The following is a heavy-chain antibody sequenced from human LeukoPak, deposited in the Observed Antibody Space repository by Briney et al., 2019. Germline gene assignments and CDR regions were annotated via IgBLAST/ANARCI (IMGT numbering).Heavy chain of an antibody. CDR1: GFTFSDYY. CDR2: ISSSGSTI. V-gene: IGHV3-11*01. D-gene: IGHD3-22*01. J-gene: IGHJ4*02. CDR3: AKKAYYYDSSGYPIY. Sequence: GGSLRLSCAASGFTFSDYYMSWIRQAPGKGLEWVSYISSSGSTIYYADSVKGRFTISRDNAKNTLYLQMNSLRAEDTAVYYCAKKAYYYDSSGYPIYWGQGTLVTVSS.